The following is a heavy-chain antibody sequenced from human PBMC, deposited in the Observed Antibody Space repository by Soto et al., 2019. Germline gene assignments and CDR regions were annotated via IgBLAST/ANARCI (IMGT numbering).Heavy chain of an antibody. CDR3: AHSEYSSGRLYFDY. J-gene: IGHJ4*02. CDR2: IYLNDDK. Sequence: SGPTLVNPTQTLTLTCNFSGFSLSTSGVGVGWNRQPPGKALEWLAIIYLNDDKRYSPYLKSRLTITKDTYKNQVVLTMTNMDPVDTATYYCAHSEYSSGRLYFDYWGQGTLVTVSS. CDR1: GFSLSTSGVG. V-gene: IGHV2-5*01. D-gene: IGHD6-19*01.